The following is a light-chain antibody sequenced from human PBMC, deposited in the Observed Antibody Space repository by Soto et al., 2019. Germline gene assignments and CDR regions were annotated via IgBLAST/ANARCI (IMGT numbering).Light chain of an antibody. V-gene: IGLV1-40*01. Sequence: QSVLTQPPSVSGAPGHRVTISCTGSSSNIGAGYDVHWYQQLPGTAPKLLIYGNSNRPSGVPDRFSGSKSGTSASLAITGLQAEDEADYYCQSYDSSLSGWVFGGGKQVTV. CDR3: QSYDSSLSGWV. J-gene: IGLJ3*02. CDR2: GNS. CDR1: SSNIGAGYD.